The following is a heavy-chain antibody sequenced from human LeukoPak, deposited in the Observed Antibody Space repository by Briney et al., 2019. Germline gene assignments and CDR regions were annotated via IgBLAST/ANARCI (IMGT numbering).Heavy chain of an antibody. CDR3: ARLPTVVTRVAFDI. Sequence: KPSETLSLTCTVSGGSISSYYWSWIRQPPGKGLEWIGEINHSGSTNYNPSLKSRVTISVDTSKNQFSLKLSSVTAADTAVYYCARLPTVVTRVAFDIWGQGTMVTVSS. D-gene: IGHD4-23*01. CDR2: INHSGST. CDR1: GGSISSYY. V-gene: IGHV4-34*01. J-gene: IGHJ3*02.